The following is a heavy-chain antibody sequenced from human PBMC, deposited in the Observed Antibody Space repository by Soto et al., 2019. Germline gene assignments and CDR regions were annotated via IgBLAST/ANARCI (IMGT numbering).Heavy chain of an antibody. J-gene: IGHJ3*02. Sequence: EVQLVECGGGLVKPGGSLRLSCAASGFTFSSYSMNWVRQAPGKGLEWVSSISSSSSYIYYADSVKGRFTISRDNAKNSLYLQMNSLRAEDTAVYYCARDPSSGWYNAFDIWGQGTMVTVSS. CDR3: ARDPSSGWYNAFDI. V-gene: IGHV3-21*01. CDR1: GFTFSSYS. D-gene: IGHD6-19*01. CDR2: ISSSSSYI.